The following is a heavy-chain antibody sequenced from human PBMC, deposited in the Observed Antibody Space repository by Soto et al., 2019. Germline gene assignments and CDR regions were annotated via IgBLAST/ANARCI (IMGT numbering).Heavy chain of an antibody. V-gene: IGHV3-33*01. D-gene: IGHD2-2*01. CDR2: IWHDGSIQ. Sequence: PGGSLRLSCAASGFSLSNYGMHWVRQAPGKGLEWVAVIWHDGSIQQYAESVKGRFTISRDNSKNTLTLQMNNLRTEDTAMYYCATDKSSSPFDYWGPGTLVTVSS. CDR1: GFSLSNYG. J-gene: IGHJ4*02. CDR3: ATDKSSSPFDY.